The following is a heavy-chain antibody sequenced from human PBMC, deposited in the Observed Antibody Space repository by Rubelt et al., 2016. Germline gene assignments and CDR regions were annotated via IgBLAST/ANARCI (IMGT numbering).Heavy chain of an antibody. Sequence: IKSKTDGGTTDYAAPVKGRFTISRDDSKNTLYLQMNSLKTEDTAVYYCTTGGYSYGRVDYWGQGTLVTVSS. J-gene: IGHJ4*02. D-gene: IGHD5-18*01. CDR2: IKSKTDGGTT. V-gene: IGHV3-15*01. CDR3: TTGGYSYGRVDY.